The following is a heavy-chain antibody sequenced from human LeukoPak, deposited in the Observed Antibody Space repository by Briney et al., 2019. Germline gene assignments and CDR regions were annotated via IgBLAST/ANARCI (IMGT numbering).Heavy chain of an antibody. J-gene: IGHJ4*02. CDR3: TKDLGTEYNIFDY. CDR2: VRYGGNIK. Sequence: PGGSLRLSCAASEFTFSAYAMHWIRQAPGRGLEWVAFVRYGGNIKYYADSVKGRFTISRDNSKNTLYLQMNSLRPEDTAVYYCTKDLGTEYNIFDYWGQGTLVTASS. V-gene: IGHV3-30*02. D-gene: IGHD3-9*01. CDR1: EFTFSAYA.